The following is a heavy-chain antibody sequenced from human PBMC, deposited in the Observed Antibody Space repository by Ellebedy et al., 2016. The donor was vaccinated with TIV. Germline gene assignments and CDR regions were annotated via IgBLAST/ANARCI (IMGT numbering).Heavy chain of an antibody. V-gene: IGHV3-7*01. CDR3: ATDLHPFTRGWGY. CDR1: GFTFSSYA. Sequence: GGSLRLSCAASGFTFSSYAMHWVRQAPGKGLEWVASIKEDGSNKHYVDSVKGRFTISRDNAKNSLYLQMNGLRVEDTAIYYCATDLHPFTRGWGYWGQGTLVTVSS. CDR2: IKEDGSNK. J-gene: IGHJ4*02. D-gene: IGHD3-10*01.